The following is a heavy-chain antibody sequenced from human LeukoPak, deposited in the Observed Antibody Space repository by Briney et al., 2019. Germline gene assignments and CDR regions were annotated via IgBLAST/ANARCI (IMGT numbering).Heavy chain of an antibody. Sequence: PSETLSLTCTVSGGSISSSSYYWGWIRQPPGKGLEWIGSIYYSGSTYYNPSLKSRVTISVDTSKNQFSLKPSSVTAADTAVYYCARHKVDKYSSSSRYFDYWGQGTLVTVSS. CDR1: GGSISSSSYY. CDR2: IYYSGST. CDR3: ARHKVDKYSSSSRYFDY. D-gene: IGHD6-6*01. J-gene: IGHJ4*02. V-gene: IGHV4-39*01.